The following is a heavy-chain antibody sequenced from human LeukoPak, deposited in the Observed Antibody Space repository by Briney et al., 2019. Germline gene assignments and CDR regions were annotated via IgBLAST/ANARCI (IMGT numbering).Heavy chain of an antibody. CDR2: IYSGGST. CDR3: ARDRVGSGIDY. CDR1: GFTVSSNY. V-gene: IGHV3-53*01. D-gene: IGHD6-19*01. Sequence: GGSLRLSCAASGFTVSSNYMSWVRQAPGKGPEWVSVIYSGGSTYYADSVKGRFTISRDNSKNTLYLQMNSLRAEDTAVYYCARDRVGSGIDYWGQGTLVTVSS. J-gene: IGHJ4*02.